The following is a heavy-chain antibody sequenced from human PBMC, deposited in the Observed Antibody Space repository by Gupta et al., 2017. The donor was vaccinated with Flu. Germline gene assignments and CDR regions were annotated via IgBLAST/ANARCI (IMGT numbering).Heavy chain of an antibody. J-gene: IGHJ4*02. CDR3: TSGSYLDH. V-gene: IGHV3-33*08. D-gene: IGHD1-26*01. Sequence: QVQLVQSGGGVVQPGRSLRLSCAVSGFTFSSYGMHWVRQAPGKGLEWVALIWSDGNNKYYTDSVKGRFTISRDNSKNTLYLQTNSLRGEDTAVYYCTSGSYLDHWGQGTPVTVSP. CDR1: GFTFSSYG. CDR2: IWSDGNNK.